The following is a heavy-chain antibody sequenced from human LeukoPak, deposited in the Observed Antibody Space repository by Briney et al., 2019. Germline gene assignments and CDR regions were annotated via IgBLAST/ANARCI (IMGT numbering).Heavy chain of an antibody. V-gene: IGHV4-39*07. J-gene: IGHJ4*02. D-gene: IGHD6-13*01. CDR3: ARDSRSWFDY. CDR2: IYYSGST. CDR1: GGSISSSSYY. Sequence: SETLSLTCTVSGGSISSSSYYWGWIRRPPGKGLEWIGSIYYSGSTYYNPSLKSRVTISVDTSKNQFSLKLSSVTAADTAVYYCARDSRSWFDYWGQGTLVTVSS.